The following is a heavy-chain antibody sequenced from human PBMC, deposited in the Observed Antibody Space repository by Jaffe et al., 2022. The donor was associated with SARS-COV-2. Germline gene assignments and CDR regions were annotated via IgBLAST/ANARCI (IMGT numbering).Heavy chain of an antibody. D-gene: IGHD2-15*01. CDR3: ARDPPYSATHY. CDR2: IYSGGTT. CDR1: GFTVSRSY. V-gene: IGHV3-53*01. J-gene: IGHJ4*02. Sequence: EVQLVQSGGGLIQPGGSLRLSCAASGFTVSRSYMSWVRQAPGKGLEWVSVIYSGGTTFYAGSVTGRFTVSRDNSKNTLDLQMNSLTAEDTAVYYCARDPPYSATHYWGQGTLVTVSS.